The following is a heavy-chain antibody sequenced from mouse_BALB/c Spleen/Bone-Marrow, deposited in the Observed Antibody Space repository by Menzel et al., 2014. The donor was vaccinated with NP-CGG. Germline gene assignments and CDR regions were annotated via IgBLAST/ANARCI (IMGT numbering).Heavy chain of an antibody. V-gene: IGHV8-11*01. J-gene: IGHJ4*01. CDR3: VRGEYALAMDY. CDR1: GFSLSTYGIG. CDR2: LWWGDNK. Sequence: QVTLKVCGPGILQPSQTLSLTCSFSGFSLSTYGIGVGWIRQPSGKGLEWLAHLWWGDNKYYNTALKSRLTISKDTSNTQAFLKIASVDTSDTATYYCVRGEYALAMDYWGQGTSVTVSS. D-gene: IGHD5-1*01.